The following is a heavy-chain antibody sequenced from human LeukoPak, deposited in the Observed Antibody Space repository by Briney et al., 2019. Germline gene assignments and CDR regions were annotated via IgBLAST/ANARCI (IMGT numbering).Heavy chain of an antibody. CDR1: GFTFSSYG. CDR2: IRYDGSNK. CDR3: AAQKVHCTNGVCYTAFDY. V-gene: IGHV3-30*02. D-gene: IGHD2-8*01. J-gene: IGHJ4*02. Sequence: GGSLRLSCAASGFTFSSYGMHWVRQAPGKGLEWVAFIRYDGSNKYYADSVKGRFTISRDNSKNTLYLQMNSLRAEDTAVYYCAAQKVHCTNGVCYTAFDYWGQGTLVTVSS.